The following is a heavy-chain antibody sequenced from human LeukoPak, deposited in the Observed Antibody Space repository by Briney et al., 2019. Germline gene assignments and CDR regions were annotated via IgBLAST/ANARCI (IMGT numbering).Heavy chain of an antibody. J-gene: IGHJ4*02. Sequence: PGRSLRLSCAASGFTFSSYAMHWVRQAPGKGLEWVADISFDGSNKFNAEFVKGRFTISRDNSKNTLYLQMNSLRAEDTAVYYCARGTKTITPPDYWGQGTLVTVSS. V-gene: IGHV3-30*03. CDR1: GFTFSSYA. CDR3: ARGTKTITPPDY. D-gene: IGHD1-14*01. CDR2: ISFDGSNK.